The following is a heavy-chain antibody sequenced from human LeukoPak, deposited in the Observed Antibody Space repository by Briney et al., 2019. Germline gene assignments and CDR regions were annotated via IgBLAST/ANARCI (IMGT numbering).Heavy chain of an antibody. CDR3: ARDPGRFFPSSTIDY. V-gene: IGHV1-3*01. J-gene: IGHJ4*02. CDR2: INAGNGNT. CDR1: GYTFTSYA. Sequence: ASVTVSFTASGYTFTSYAMHWVRQAPGQRLEWMGWINAGNGNTKYSQKFQGRVTITRDTSASTAYMELSSLRSEDTAVYYCARDPGRFFPSSTIDYWGQGTLVTVSS. D-gene: IGHD6-13*01.